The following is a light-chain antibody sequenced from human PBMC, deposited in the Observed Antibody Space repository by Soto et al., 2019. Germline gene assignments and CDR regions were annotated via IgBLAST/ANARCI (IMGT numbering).Light chain of an antibody. Sequence: IQMTQSPSTRSASVGDRVTVTCRASQSISSWLAWYQQKPGKAHKLLIYDASSLQSGVPSRFSGSGSGTDFTLTISSLQPEDFATYYCQQSYSTLTWTFGQGTKVDIK. J-gene: IGKJ1*01. CDR3: QQSYSTLTWT. CDR1: QSISSW. CDR2: DAS. V-gene: IGKV1-39*01.